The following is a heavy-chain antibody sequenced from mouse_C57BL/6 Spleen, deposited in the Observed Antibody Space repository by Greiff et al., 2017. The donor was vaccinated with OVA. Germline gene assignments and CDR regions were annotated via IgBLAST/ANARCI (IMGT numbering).Heavy chain of an antibody. V-gene: IGHV1-69*01. CDR3: ARKGAYYSNYGYFDV. Sequence: QVQLQQPGAELVMPGASVKLSCKASGYTFTSYWMHWVKQRPGQGLEWIGELDPSDSYTNYNQKFKGKSTLTVDKSSSTAYMQLSSLTSEDSAVYYCARKGAYYSNYGYFDVWGTGTTVTVSS. D-gene: IGHD2-5*01. J-gene: IGHJ1*03. CDR2: LDPSDSYT. CDR1: GYTFTSYW.